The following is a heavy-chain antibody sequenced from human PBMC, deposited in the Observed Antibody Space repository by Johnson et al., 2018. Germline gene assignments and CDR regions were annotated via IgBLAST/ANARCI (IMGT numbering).Heavy chain of an antibody. J-gene: IGHJ1*01. CDR1: GFTFSSYS. CDR2: ISSSSSYI. Sequence: VQLVESGGGLVKPGGSLRLSCAASGFTFSSYSMNWVRQAPGKGLEWVSSISSSSSYIYYADSVKGRFTISRDNAKNSLWLQMNSLRAEDTAVYYCATEGGGYGQNVSYFQHWGQGTLVTVSS. CDR3: ATEGGGYGQNVSYFQH. V-gene: IGHV3-21*01. D-gene: IGHD1-26*01.